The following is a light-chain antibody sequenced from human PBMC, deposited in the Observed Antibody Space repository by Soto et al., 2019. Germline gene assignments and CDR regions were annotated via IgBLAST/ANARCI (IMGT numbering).Light chain of an antibody. Sequence: QSVLTQPASVSGSPGQSITISCTGTNSYVGGYNYVSWYQQHPGKAPKLMIFDVSNRPSGVFNRFSGSKSGYTASLTISGLQAEDEADYYCSSYTSSSTYVFGTGTKAPS. CDR3: SSYTSSSTYV. CDR2: DVS. J-gene: IGLJ1*01. CDR1: NSYVGGYNY. V-gene: IGLV2-14*03.